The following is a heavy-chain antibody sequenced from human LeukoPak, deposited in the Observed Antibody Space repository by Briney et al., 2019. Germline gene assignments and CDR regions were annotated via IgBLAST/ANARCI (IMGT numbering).Heavy chain of an antibody. Sequence: KSSETLSLTCTVSGGSISSSSYYWGWIRQPPGKGLEWIGSIYYSGSTYYNPSLKSRVTISVDTSKNQFSLKLSSVTAADTAVYYCSAVAAGISSAEIDYWGQGTLVTVSS. D-gene: IGHD6-13*01. V-gene: IGHV4-39*07. J-gene: IGHJ4*02. CDR2: IYYSGST. CDR3: SAVAAGISSAEIDY. CDR1: GGSISSSSYY.